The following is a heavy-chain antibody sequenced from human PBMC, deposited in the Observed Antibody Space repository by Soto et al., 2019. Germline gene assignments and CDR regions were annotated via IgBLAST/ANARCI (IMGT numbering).Heavy chain of an antibody. Sequence: QVQLVQSGAEVKKPGASVKVSCRISGHTLTELSVHWVRQAPGKGLEWMGGFDPEDGEIIHAQKFQGRVTMTEDTSADSAYMEVSSLTSEDTAVYDCVAGGTRWLQSTFDYWGQGNLVTVSS. V-gene: IGHV1-24*01. CDR3: VAGGTRWLQSTFDY. CDR2: FDPEDGEI. J-gene: IGHJ4*02. CDR1: GHTLTELS. D-gene: IGHD1-1*01.